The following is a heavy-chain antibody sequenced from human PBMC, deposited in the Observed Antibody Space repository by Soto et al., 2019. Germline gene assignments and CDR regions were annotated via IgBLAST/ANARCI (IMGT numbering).Heavy chain of an antibody. D-gene: IGHD2-2*02. J-gene: IGHJ3*02. CDR2: ISAYSGNT. Sequence: ASVKVSCKASGYTFTSYGISWVRQAPGQGLEWMGWISAYSGNTNYARGLQGRVTMTTDTSTSTAYMDLRSLRSDDTAVYYCARDRGYQLLYPDAFDIWGQGTMVTVSS. CDR1: GYTFTSYG. V-gene: IGHV1-18*01. CDR3: ARDRGYQLLYPDAFDI.